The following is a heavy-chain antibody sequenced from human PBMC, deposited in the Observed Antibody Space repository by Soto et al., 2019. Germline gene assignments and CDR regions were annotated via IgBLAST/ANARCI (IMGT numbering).Heavy chain of an antibody. D-gene: IGHD4-17*01. Sequence: PSETLSLTCTVSGGSISSYYWSWIRQPPGKDPEWIGYIFYSGSTNYNPSLKSRVTISVDTSKNQFSLKLTSVTAADTAVYYCARGGDYGDYRYFDYWGQGTLVTVSS. CDR1: GGSISSYY. CDR3: ARGGDYGDYRYFDY. V-gene: IGHV4-59*01. CDR2: IFYSGST. J-gene: IGHJ4*02.